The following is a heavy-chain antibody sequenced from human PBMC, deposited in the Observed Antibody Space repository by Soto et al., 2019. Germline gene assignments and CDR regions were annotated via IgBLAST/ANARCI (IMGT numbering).Heavy chain of an antibody. CDR2: ISYDGSNK. D-gene: IGHD3-10*01. Sequence: QVQLVESGGGVVQPGRSLRLSCAASGFTFSSYGMHWVRQAPGKGLEWVAVISYDGSNKYYADSVKGRFTISRDNSKNTLYLQMNSLRAEDTAVYCCAKDRGLGHGMDVWGQGTTVTVSS. V-gene: IGHV3-30*18. CDR3: AKDRGLGHGMDV. CDR1: GFTFSSYG. J-gene: IGHJ6*02.